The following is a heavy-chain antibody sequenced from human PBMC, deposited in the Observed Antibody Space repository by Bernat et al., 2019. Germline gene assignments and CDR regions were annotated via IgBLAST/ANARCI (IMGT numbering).Heavy chain of an antibody. CDR1: GFTFSSYA. CDR3: ARTRSLSGWYGPYGMDV. Sequence: QVQLVESGGGVVQPGRSLRLSCAASGFTFSSYAMHWVRQAPGKGLEWVAVISYDGSNKYYADSVKGRFTISRDNSKNTLYLQMNSLRAEDTAVYYCARTRSLSGWYGPYGMDVWGQGTTVTVSS. D-gene: IGHD6-19*01. J-gene: IGHJ6*02. CDR2: ISYDGSNK. V-gene: IGHV3-30*01.